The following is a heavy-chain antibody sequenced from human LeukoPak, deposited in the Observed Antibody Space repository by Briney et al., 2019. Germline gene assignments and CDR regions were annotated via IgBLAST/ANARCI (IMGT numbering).Heavy chain of an antibody. CDR3: ARDLSIATRRGDFDY. CDR2: IYYSGST. CDR1: GGSISSYY. J-gene: IGHJ4*02. V-gene: IGHV4-59*12. D-gene: IGHD6-6*01. Sequence: SETLSLTCTVSGGSISSYYWSWIRQPPGKGLEWIGYIYYSGSTNYSPSLKSRVTISVDTSKNQFSLKLSSVTAADTAVYFCARDLSIATRRGDFDYWGQGTLVTVSS.